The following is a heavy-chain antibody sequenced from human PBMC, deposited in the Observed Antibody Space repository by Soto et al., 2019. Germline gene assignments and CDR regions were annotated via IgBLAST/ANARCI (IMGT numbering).Heavy chain of an antibody. CDR2: TYYRSKWYN. V-gene: IGHV6-1*01. D-gene: IGHD1-26*01. CDR1: VGSVSSSSVT. Sequence: QTLTLTCAISVGSVSSSSVTWNWIRQSPSRGLEWLGRTYYRSKWYNDYAESVKSRITINPDTSKNQFSLHLNSVTPEDTAVYYCVRLIGNSWLDFWGQGTLVTVSS. CDR3: VRLIGNSWLDF. J-gene: IGHJ5*01.